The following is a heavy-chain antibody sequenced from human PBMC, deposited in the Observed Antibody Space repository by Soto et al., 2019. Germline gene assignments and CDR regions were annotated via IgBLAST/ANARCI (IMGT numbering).Heavy chain of an antibody. J-gene: IGHJ3*02. CDR3: AIEKVGATAVHVFDI. CDR2: ISSNGVNT. V-gene: IGHV3-64*04. Sequence: PGGSLRLSCVVSGLTFSSYAMHWVRQTPGKRLEYVSSISSNGVNTYYADSVKGRFTISRDNSKNTLYLQMNSLRAEDTAVYYCAIEKVGATAVHVFDIWGQGTMVTVSS. CDR1: GLTFSSYA. D-gene: IGHD1-26*01.